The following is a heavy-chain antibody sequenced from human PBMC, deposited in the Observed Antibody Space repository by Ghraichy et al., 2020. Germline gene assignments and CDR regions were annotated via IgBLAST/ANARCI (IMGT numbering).Heavy chain of an antibody. CDR1: GGSISSYY. CDR3: ARDAHYSSSWYYYGMDV. D-gene: IGHD6-13*01. Sequence: SETLSLTCTVSGGSISSYYWSWIRQPAGKGLEWIGRVYSSGSTHYNPSLKSRVTMSVDTAKNQFSLKMNSVTAADTAVYYCARDAHYSSSWYYYGMDVWGPGTTFTFSS. CDR2: VYSSGST. J-gene: IGHJ6*02. V-gene: IGHV4-4*07.